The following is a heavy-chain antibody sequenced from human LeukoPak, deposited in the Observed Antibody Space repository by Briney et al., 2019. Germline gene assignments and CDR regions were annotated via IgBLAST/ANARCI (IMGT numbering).Heavy chain of an antibody. V-gene: IGHV3-30*18. CDR2: ISYDGSNK. D-gene: IGHD3-22*01. CDR1: GFTFSSYG. J-gene: IGHJ3*02. Sequence: GGSLRLSCAASGFTFSSYGMHWVRQAPGKGLEWVAVISYDGSNKYYADSVKGRFNISRDNSKNTLYLQMNSLRAEDTAVYYCAKGGYYYDSSGYYYDAFDIWGQGTMVTVSS. CDR3: AKGGYYYDSSGYYYDAFDI.